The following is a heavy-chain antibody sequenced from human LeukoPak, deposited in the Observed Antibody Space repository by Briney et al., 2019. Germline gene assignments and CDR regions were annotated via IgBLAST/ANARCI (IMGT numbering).Heavy chain of an antibody. V-gene: IGHV1-69*13. J-gene: IGHJ4*02. CDR1: VGTFTSYA. Sequence: ASVKVSCKASVGTFTSYAISWVRQAPGQGLEWMGGIIPIFGTANYAQKFQGRVTITADESTSTAYMELSSLRSEDTAVYYCASIGSSAYIPFDYWGQGTLVTVSS. CDR2: IIPIFGTA. CDR3: ASIGSSAYIPFDY. D-gene: IGHD3-22*01.